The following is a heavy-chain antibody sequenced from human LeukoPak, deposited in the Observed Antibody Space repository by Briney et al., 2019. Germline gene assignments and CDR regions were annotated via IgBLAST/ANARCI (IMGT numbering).Heavy chain of an antibody. CDR3: ARRTFGGPFDY. V-gene: IGHV3-74*01. J-gene: IGHJ4*02. D-gene: IGHD2/OR15-2a*01. Sequence: GGSLRLSCAASGFTFSSYWMHWVRQAPGKGLVWVSRINSDGSSTNYADSVKGRFTISRDNAKNTLYLQMNSLRAEDTAVYYCARRTFGGPFDYWGQGTLVTVSS. CDR2: INSDGSST. CDR1: GFTFSSYW.